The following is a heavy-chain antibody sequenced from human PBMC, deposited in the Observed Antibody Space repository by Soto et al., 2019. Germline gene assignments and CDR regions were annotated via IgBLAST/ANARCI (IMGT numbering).Heavy chain of an antibody. D-gene: IGHD6-13*01. CDR1: GFTVSSND. CDR2: IYSGSNK. V-gene: IGHV3-53*01. Sequence: TGGSMRLSSAAAGFTVSSNDMSWVRKAPGKGLEWVAVIYSGSNKYYADSVKGRFTISRDNSKNTLYLQMNSLRAGDTAVYYCARGALGSSSWLRWGFDPWGQGTLVTVSS. J-gene: IGHJ5*02. CDR3: ARGALGSSSWLRWGFDP.